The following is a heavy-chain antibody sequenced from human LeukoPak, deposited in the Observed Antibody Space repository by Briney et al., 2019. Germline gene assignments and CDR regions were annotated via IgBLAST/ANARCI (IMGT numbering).Heavy chain of an antibody. CDR1: GYTFTSYY. D-gene: IGHD6-19*01. CDR3: ARVPAVAGIFDY. V-gene: IGHV1-46*01. J-gene: IGHJ4*02. Sequence: ASVKVSCKASGYTFTSYYMHWVRQAPGQGLEWMGIINPSGGSTSYARKFQGRVTMTRDTSTSTVYMELSSLRSEDTAVYYCARVPAVAGIFDYWGQGTLVTVSS. CDR2: INPSGGST.